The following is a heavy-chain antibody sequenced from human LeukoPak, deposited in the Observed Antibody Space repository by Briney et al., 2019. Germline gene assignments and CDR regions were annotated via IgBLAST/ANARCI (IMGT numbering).Heavy chain of an antibody. V-gene: IGHV4-39*01. J-gene: IGHJ4*02. D-gene: IGHD4-17*01. CDR2: IYYSGST. CDR3: ARWTVTFLNFDY. CDR1: GGSISSSTYY. Sequence: PSETLSLTCTVSGGSISSSTYYWGWIRQPPGKGLEWIGNIYYSGSTYYNLSLKSRVTISVDTSKNQLSLKLNSVTAADTAVYYCARWTVTFLNFDYWGQGTLVTVSS.